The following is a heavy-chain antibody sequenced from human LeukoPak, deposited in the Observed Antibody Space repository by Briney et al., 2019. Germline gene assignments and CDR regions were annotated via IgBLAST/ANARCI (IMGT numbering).Heavy chain of an antibody. V-gene: IGHV4-61*08. Sequence: PSETLSLTCTVSGGSISSGGYYWSWIRQHPGKGLEWIGYMHYSGNTKYNSSLKSRVTISVDTSKNQFSLKLSSVTAADTAVYYCARHAYYYDRSGSYEAFDIWGQGTMVTVSS. D-gene: IGHD3-22*01. J-gene: IGHJ3*02. CDR1: GGSISSGGYY. CDR3: ARHAYYYDRSGSYEAFDI. CDR2: MHYSGNT.